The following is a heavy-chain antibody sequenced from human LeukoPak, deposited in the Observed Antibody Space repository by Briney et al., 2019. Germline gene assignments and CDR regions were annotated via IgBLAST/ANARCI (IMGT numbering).Heavy chain of an antibody. Sequence: PGGSLRLSCAASGLTVSSNYMSWVRQAPGKGLEWLSVIYNGDMTYYADSVKGRFTISRDNSKNTLYLQMNSLGAEDTAVYYCAKASTFGELNRPFDYWGQGTLVTVSS. V-gene: IGHV3-53*01. J-gene: IGHJ4*02. D-gene: IGHD3-10*01. CDR3: AKASTFGELNRPFDY. CDR2: IYNGDMT. CDR1: GLTVSSNY.